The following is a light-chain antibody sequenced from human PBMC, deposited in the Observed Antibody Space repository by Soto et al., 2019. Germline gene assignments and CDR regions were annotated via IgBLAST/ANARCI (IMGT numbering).Light chain of an antibody. CDR1: QSISATH. CDR2: GAS. Sequence: IVLTQSPGTLSLSPGERATLSCRASQSISATHLAWYQQRPGQAPRLLLYGASSRATGIPDRFSGSGSGTDFTLTISRVEPEDFAVFYCQHYGRSPLTFGGGTKVEIK. V-gene: IGKV3-20*01. CDR3: QHYGRSPLT. J-gene: IGKJ4*01.